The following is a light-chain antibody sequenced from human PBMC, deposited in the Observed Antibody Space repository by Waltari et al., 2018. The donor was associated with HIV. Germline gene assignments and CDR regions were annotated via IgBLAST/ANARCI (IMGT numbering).Light chain of an antibody. V-gene: IGLV8-61*01. CDR2: STN. Sequence: QTVVTQEPSFSVSPGGTVPLTCGLSSGSFSTSYYPIWYQQNPGQAPRTLIYSTNTRSSGVPDRFSGSILGNKAALTITGAQADDESDYYCVLYMGSGIWVFGGGTKLTVL. CDR1: SGSFSTSYY. CDR3: VLYMGSGIWV. J-gene: IGLJ3*02.